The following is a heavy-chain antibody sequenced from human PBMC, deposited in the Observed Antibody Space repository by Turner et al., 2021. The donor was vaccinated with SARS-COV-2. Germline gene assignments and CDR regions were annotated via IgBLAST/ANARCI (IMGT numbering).Heavy chain of an antibody. D-gene: IGHD1-26*01. Sequence: EVQLVESGGGLVQPGGFLRLSCAASGFTFSSYWMSWVRQAPGKGLEWVANIKQDGSEKYYVDSVKGRFTISRDNAKNSLYLQMNSLRAEDTAVYYCARDMGATTGPFDYWGQGTLVTVSS. V-gene: IGHV3-7*01. CDR3: ARDMGATTGPFDY. CDR2: IKQDGSEK. J-gene: IGHJ4*02. CDR1: GFTFSSYW.